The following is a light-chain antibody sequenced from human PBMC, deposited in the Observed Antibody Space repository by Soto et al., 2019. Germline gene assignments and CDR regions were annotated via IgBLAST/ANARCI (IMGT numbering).Light chain of an antibody. CDR2: GAS. J-gene: IGKJ1*01. CDR1: QSVSSSY. CDR3: QQYGCSPRWT. Sequence: ETVLSQSPGTLYKSPGERATLSCRASQSVSSSYLAWYQQRAGLAPRLLIYGASNRATGIPDRFSGSGSGTDFILTISRLEPEDFGVYSCQQYGCSPRWTFCQGTKVDFK. V-gene: IGKV3-20*01.